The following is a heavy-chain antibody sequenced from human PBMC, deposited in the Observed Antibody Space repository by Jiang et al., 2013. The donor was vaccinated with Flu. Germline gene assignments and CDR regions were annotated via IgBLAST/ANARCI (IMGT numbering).Heavy chain of an antibody. D-gene: IGHD4-11*01. CDR1: GYNFATFW. V-gene: IGHV5-51*01. CDR3: ARLSSDNSSNHFDF. Sequence: PGESLKISCEGSGYNFATFWIGWVRQMPGKGLEWMGIIYPGDSDTRYSPPFQGQVTISVDKSFNTAYLQWSSLRASDTAMYYCARLSSDNSSNHFDFWGQGTQVTVSS. J-gene: IGHJ4*02. CDR2: IYPGDSDT.